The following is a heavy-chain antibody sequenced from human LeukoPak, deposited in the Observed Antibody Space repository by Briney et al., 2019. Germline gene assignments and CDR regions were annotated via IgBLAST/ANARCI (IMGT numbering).Heavy chain of an antibody. J-gene: IGHJ6*02. CDR3: ARGEYCSSTSCYAGYYYYGMDV. V-gene: IGHV1-2*06. D-gene: IGHD2-2*01. CDR2: INPNSGGT. CDR1: GYTFTSYY. Sequence: GASVKVSCKASGYTFTSYYMHWVRQAPGQGLEWMGRINPNSGGTNYAQKFQGRVTMTRDTSISTAYMELSRLRSDDTAVYYCARGEYCSSTSCYAGYYYYGMDVWGQGTTVTVSS.